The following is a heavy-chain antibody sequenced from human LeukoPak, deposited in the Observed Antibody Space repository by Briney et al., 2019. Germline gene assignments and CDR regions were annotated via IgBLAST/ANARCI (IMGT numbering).Heavy chain of an antibody. Sequence: GESLQISCKGSGYSFTSYWIGWVRQMPGKGLEWMGVTYPGDSDIRYSPSFQSQVTISADKSISTAYLQWSSLKASDTAIYYCARQGSLETGNYWGQGTLVTVSS. CDR2: TYPGDSDI. CDR3: ARQGSLETGNY. D-gene: IGHD1-26*01. CDR1: GYSFTSYW. V-gene: IGHV5-51*01. J-gene: IGHJ4*02.